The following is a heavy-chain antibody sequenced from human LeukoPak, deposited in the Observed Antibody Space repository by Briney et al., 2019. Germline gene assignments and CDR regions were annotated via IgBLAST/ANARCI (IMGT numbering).Heavy chain of an antibody. Sequence: SETLSLTCIVSGGSVSSGSYYWSWIRQPPGKGLEWIGYIYYSGSTNYNPSLKSRVTISVDTSKNQFSLKLSSVTAADTAVYYCARWDIVATILPLGMDVWGKGTTVTVSS. J-gene: IGHJ6*04. CDR1: GGSVSSGSYY. D-gene: IGHD5-12*01. V-gene: IGHV4-61*01. CDR3: ARWDIVATILPLGMDV. CDR2: IYYSGST.